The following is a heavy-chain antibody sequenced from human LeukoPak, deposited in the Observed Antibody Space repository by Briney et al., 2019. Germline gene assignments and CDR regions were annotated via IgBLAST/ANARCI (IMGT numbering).Heavy chain of an antibody. V-gene: IGHV3-30-3*01. D-gene: IGHD1-1*01. J-gene: IGHJ4*02. CDR3: AKAPPYKKYFDY. CDR1: GFTFSSYA. Sequence: SGGSLRLSCAASGFTFSSYAMYWVRQAPGKGLEWVAVISYDGSNKYYADSVKGRFTISRDNSKNTLYLQMNSLRAEDTAVYYCAKAPPYKKYFDYWGQGTLVTVSS. CDR2: ISYDGSNK.